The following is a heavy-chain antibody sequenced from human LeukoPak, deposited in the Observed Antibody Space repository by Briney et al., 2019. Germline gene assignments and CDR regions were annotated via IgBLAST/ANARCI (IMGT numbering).Heavy chain of an antibody. CDR2: ISIYSGNT. CDR3: ARDPGGTWGFDY. Sequence: ASVKVSCKASGYTFTSHGLSWARQAPGQGLEWMGWISIYSGNTNYAQKFQDRISMTTDTSTSTAYMELRSLKSDNTAVYYCARDPGGTWGFDYWGQGALVTVSS. D-gene: IGHD7-27*01. J-gene: IGHJ4*02. V-gene: IGHV1-18*01. CDR1: GYTFTSHG.